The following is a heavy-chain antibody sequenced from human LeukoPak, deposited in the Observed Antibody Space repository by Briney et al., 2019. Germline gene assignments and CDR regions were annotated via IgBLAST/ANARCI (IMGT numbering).Heavy chain of an antibody. Sequence: GGSLRLSCAASGFTFSSYSMNWVRQAPGKGLEWVSSISSSSSYIYYADSVKGRFTISRDNAKNSLYLQMNSLRAEDTAVYYCARKGAYDILTGYYWDDAFDIWGQGTTVTVSS. D-gene: IGHD3-9*01. V-gene: IGHV3-21*01. CDR3: ARKGAYDILTGYYWDDAFDI. CDR2: ISSSSSYI. J-gene: IGHJ3*02. CDR1: GFTFSSYS.